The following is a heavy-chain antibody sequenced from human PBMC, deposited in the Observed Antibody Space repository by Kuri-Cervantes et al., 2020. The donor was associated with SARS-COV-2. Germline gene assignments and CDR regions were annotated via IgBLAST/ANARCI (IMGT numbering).Heavy chain of an antibody. CDR1: EFTFSSYG. CDR3: AKDVGYFGGMDV. CDR2: IWSDGTNK. D-gene: IGHD3-9*01. V-gene: IGHV3-30*02. Sequence: GESLKISCAASEFTFSSYGMHWVRQAPGKGLEWVAVIWSDGTNKYYADSAKGRFTISRDNSKNTLYLQMNSLRAEDTAVYYCAKDVGYFGGMDVWGQGTTVTVSS. J-gene: IGHJ6*02.